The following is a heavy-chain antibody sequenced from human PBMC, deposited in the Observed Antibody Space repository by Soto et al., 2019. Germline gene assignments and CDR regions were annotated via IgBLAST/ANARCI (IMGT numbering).Heavy chain of an antibody. Sequence: LRLSCAASGFTFSSYAMSWVRQAPGKGLEWVSAISGSGGSTYYADSVKGRFTISRDNSKNTLYLQMNSLRAEDTAVYYCAKDSSGYYYYYGMDVWGQGTTVTFSS. CDR3: AKDSSGYYYYYGMDV. D-gene: IGHD3-22*01. V-gene: IGHV3-23*01. CDR1: GFTFSSYA. J-gene: IGHJ6*02. CDR2: ISGSGGST.